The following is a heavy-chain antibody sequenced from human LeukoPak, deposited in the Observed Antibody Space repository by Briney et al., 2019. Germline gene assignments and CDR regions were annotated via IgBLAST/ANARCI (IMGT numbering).Heavy chain of an antibody. CDR3: ARVLIDRITMVRGVRVLWFDP. J-gene: IGHJ5*02. CDR1: GHSISSGYY. CDR2: IYHSGST. Sequence: PSETLSLTCTVSGHSISSGYYWGWIRQPPGKGLEWIGSIYHSGSTYYNPSLKSRVTISVDTSKNQFSLKLSSVTAADTAVYYCARVLIDRITMVRGVRVLWFDPWGQGTLVTVSS. D-gene: IGHD3-10*01. V-gene: IGHV4-38-2*02.